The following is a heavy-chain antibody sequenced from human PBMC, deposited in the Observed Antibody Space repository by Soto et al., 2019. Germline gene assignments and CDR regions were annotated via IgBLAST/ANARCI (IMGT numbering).Heavy chain of an antibody. D-gene: IGHD6-13*01. CDR3: PRATLAAAGTGWFEP. CDR1: GGSISSYY. V-gene: IGHV4-59*01. Sequence: SETLSLTCTVSGGSISSYYWSWIRQPPGKGLEWIGYIYYSGSTNYNPSLKSRVTISVDTSKNQFSLKLSPVTASDPAVYYCPRATLAAAGTGWFEPWGQGTVVTVSS. J-gene: IGHJ5*02. CDR2: IYYSGST.